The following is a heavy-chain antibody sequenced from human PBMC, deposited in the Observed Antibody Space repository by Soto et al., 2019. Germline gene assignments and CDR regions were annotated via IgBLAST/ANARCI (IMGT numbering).Heavy chain of an antibody. CDR1: GCTFTNFW. J-gene: IGHJ4*02. CDR3: ARLPKGIINQSYFEF. D-gene: IGHD3-10*01. V-gene: IGHV5-51*01. Sequence: PVQSQQISCNGSGCTFTNFWIAWVRKKPGKGLEWMGIIDPGDSDTRYGPSFQGQVTISADKSINTAYLQWSSLNASDTAVYFCARLPKGIINQSYFEFWGQGTPVTAPQ. CDR2: IDPGDSDT.